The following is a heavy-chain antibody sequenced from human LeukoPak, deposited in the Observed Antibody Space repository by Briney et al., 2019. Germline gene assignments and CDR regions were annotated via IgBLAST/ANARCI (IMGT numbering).Heavy chain of an antibody. CDR2: ISSSSSYT. J-gene: IGHJ6*02. V-gene: IGHV3-11*06. CDR3: ARVAYYSMDV. Sequence: GGSLRLSRAASGFTFSDYYMSWIRQAPGKGLEWVSYISSSSSYTNYADSVKGRFTISRDNAKNSLYLQMNSLRDEDTAVYYCARVAYYSMDVWGQGTTVTVSS. CDR1: GFTFSDYY.